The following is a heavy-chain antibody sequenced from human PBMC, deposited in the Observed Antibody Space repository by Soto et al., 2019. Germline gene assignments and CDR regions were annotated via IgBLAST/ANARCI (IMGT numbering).Heavy chain of an antibody. CDR1: GGSISSYY. CDR2: IYYSGST. V-gene: IGHV4-59*01. D-gene: IGHD6-13*01. Sequence: SETLSLTCTVSGGSISSYYWSWIRQPPGKGLEWIGYIYYSGSTNYNPSLKSRVTISVATSKSQFSLKVSSVTTADTDVYYCARTYASRWYNGMDVWGQGTTVTVSS. CDR3: ARTYASRWYNGMDV. J-gene: IGHJ6*02.